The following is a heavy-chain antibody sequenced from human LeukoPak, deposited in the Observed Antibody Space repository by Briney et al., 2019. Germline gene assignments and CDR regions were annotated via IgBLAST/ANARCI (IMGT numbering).Heavy chain of an antibody. D-gene: IGHD3-3*01. V-gene: IGHV1-69*13. CDR2: IIPIFGTA. J-gene: IGHJ4*02. CDR1: GGTFSSYA. CDR3: ARVALADPYYDFWSGYQYLDY. Sequence: SVKVSCKDSGGTFSSYAIGWVRQAPGQGLEWMGGIIPIFGTANYAQKFQGRVTITADESTSTAYMELSSLRSEDTAVYYCARVALADPYYDFWSGYQYLDYWGQGTLVTVSS.